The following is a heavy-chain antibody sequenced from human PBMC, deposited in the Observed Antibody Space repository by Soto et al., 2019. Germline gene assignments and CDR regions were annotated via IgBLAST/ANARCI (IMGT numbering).Heavy chain of an antibody. CDR2: INAYNGNK. CDR3: ARGTPITYWYFDL. D-gene: IGHD5-12*01. Sequence: ASVKVSCKASGYTFTSYGISWVRQAPGQGLEWMGWINAYNGNKRYAQKLQGRVTMTTDTSTSTAYMELSRLRSDDTAVYYCARGTPITYWYFDLWGRGTLVTVSS. CDR1: GYTFTSYG. J-gene: IGHJ2*01. V-gene: IGHV1-18*01.